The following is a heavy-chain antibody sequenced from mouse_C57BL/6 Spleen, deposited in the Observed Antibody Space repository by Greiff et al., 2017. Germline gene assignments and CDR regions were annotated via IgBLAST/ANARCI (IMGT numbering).Heavy chain of an antibody. CDR2: IHPNSGST. Sequence: VQLQQPGAELVKPGASVKLSCKASGYTFTSYWMHWVKQRPGQGLEWIGMIHPNSGSTNYNEKFKSKATLTVDKSSSTAYMQLSSLTAEDSAVYCWARENTTVGGGYWGQGTTLTVSS. CDR3: ARENTTVGGGY. V-gene: IGHV1-64*01. CDR1: GYTFTSYW. J-gene: IGHJ2*01. D-gene: IGHD1-1*01.